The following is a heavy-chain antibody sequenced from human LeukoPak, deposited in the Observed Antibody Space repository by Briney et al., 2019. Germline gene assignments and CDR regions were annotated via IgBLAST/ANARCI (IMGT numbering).Heavy chain of an antibody. J-gene: IGHJ4*02. D-gene: IGHD3-22*01. V-gene: IGHV4-61*01. CDR1: GGSISSSRYY. CDR2: IYYSGST. CDR3: ARVTGYIVEDYFDY. Sequence: SETLSLTCTVSGGSISSSRYYWSWIRQPPGKGLEWIGYIYYSGSTNYNPSLKSRVTISVDTSKNQFSLRLSSVTAADTAVYYCARVTGYIVEDYFDYWGQGTLVTVSS.